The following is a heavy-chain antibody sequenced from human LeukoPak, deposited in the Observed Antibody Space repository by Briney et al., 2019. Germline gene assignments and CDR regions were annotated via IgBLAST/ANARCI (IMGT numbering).Heavy chain of an antibody. J-gene: IGHJ4*02. CDR1: GGSISSYY. D-gene: IGHD3-22*01. CDR2: IYTSGST. V-gene: IGHV4-4*07. Sequence: PSETLSLTCTVSGGSISSYYWSWIRQAAGKGLEWIGRIYTSGSTNYNPSLKSRVTMSVDTSKNQFSLKLSSVTAADTAVYYCARDAPNYYDSSGYILNWGQGTLVTVSS. CDR3: ARDAPNYYDSSGYILN.